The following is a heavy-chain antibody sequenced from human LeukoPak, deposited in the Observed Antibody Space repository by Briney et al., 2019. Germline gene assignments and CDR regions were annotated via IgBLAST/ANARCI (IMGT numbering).Heavy chain of an antibody. CDR1: GGSISSYY. D-gene: IGHD6-13*01. Sequence: SETLSLTCTVSGGSISSYYWSWIRQPPGKGQEWIGYIYYSGSTNYNPSLKSRVTISVDTSKNQFSLKLSSVTAADTAVYYCARASSSWSLYYYYYYMDVWGKGTTVTVSS. CDR3: ARASSSWSLYYYYYYMDV. V-gene: IGHV4-59*01. J-gene: IGHJ6*03. CDR2: IYYSGST.